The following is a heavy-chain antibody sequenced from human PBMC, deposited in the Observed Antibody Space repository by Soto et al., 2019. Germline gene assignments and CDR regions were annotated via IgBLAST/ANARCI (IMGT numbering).Heavy chain of an antibody. J-gene: IGHJ4*02. CDR1: GYTFTSYG. CDR2: ISAYNGNT. V-gene: IGHV1-18*01. D-gene: IGHD3-3*01. CDR3: ARDLAYSDFWSGYRTDLDY. Sequence: QVQLVQSGAEVKKPGASVKVSCKASGYTFTSYGISWVRQAPGQGLEWMGWISAYNGNTNYAQKLQGRVTMTTDTSTSTAYMELRSLRSDDTAVYYCARDLAYSDFWSGYRTDLDYWGLGTLVTVSS.